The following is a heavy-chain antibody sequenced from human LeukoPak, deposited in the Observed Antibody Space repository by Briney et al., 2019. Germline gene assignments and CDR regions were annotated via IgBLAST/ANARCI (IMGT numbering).Heavy chain of an antibody. D-gene: IGHD3-22*01. Sequence: GGSLRLSCAASAFTFSDYSMNWVRQAPGKGLEWISYIDTSSSTMYYADSVMGRFTISRDNAMNSLYLQMDSLRGDDTAVYYCARDYEGDLWGQGTLVTVSS. V-gene: IGHV3-48*04. CDR2: IDTSSSTM. J-gene: IGHJ5*02. CDR1: AFTFSDYS. CDR3: ARDYEGDL.